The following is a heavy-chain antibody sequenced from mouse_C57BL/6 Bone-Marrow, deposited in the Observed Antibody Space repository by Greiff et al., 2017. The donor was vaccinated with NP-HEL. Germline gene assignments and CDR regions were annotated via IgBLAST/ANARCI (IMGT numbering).Heavy chain of an antibody. CDR1: GYTFTSYW. J-gene: IGHJ4*01. D-gene: IGHD3-1*01. V-gene: IGHV1-69*01. CDR3: TGYVDAMDY. CDR2: IDPSDSYT. Sequence: QVQLKQPGAELVMPGASVKLSCKASGYTFTSYWMHWVKQRPGQGLEWIGEIDPSDSYTNYNQKFKGKSTLTVDKSSSTAYMQLSSLTSEDSAVYYWTGYVDAMDYWGQGTSVTVSS.